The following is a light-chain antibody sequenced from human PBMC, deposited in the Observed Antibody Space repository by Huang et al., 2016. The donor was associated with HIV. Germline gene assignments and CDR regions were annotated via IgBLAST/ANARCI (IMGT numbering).Light chain of an antibody. V-gene: IGKV4-1*01. Sequence: DIVMNQSTDSLAVSLGERATINCKSSQSLLYAFNNKNYLAWYQQKPGLPPKLLIYWASTRQSGVPDRFSGSGSGTDFTLTISSLQPEDVAVYYCQQYYSTTLYTFGQGTKLEIK. CDR3: QQYYSTTLYT. J-gene: IGKJ2*01. CDR2: WAS. CDR1: QSLLYAFNNKNY.